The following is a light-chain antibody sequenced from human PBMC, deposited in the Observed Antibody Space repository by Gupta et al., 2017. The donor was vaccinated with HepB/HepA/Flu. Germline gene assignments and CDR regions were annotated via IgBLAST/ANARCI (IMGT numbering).Light chain of an antibody. J-gene: IGLJ1*01. V-gene: IGLV2-11*01. Sequence: QSALTQPRPVSGSPGQSVTITCTGTSSDVGGYKYVSWYQQHPGKAPKVMIYDVNKRPSGVPDRFSGSKSGNTASLTISGLQAEDEADYYCCSYAGSYIHYVFGIGTKVTVL. CDR2: DVN. CDR3: CSYAGSYIHYV. CDR1: SSDVGGYKY.